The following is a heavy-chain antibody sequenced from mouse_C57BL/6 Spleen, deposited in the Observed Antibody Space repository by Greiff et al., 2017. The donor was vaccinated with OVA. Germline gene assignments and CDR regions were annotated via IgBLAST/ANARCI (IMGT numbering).Heavy chain of an antibody. Sequence: VKLVESGAELVKPGASVKISCKASGYAFSSYWMNWVKQRPGKGLEWIGQIYPGDGDTNYNGKFKGKATLTADKSSSTAYMQLSSLTSEDSAVYFCARGELGPYAMDYWGQGTSVTVSS. D-gene: IGHD3-1*01. J-gene: IGHJ4*01. CDR3: ARGELGPYAMDY. CDR1: GYAFSSYW. CDR2: IYPGDGDT. V-gene: IGHV1-80*01.